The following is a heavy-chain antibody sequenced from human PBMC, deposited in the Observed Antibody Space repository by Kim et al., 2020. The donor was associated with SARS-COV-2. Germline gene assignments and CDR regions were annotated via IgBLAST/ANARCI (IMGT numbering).Heavy chain of an antibody. CDR2: IYYSGST. V-gene: IGHV4-59*01. J-gene: IGHJ6*01. Sequence: SETLSLTCTVSGGSISSYYWSWIRQPPGKGLEWIGYIYYSGSTNYNPSLKSRVTISVDTSKNQFSLKLSSVTAADTAGYYCARREAEGATHYSNYGMDV. CDR3: ARREAEGATHYSNYGMDV. CDR1: GGSISSYY. D-gene: IGHD1-26*01.